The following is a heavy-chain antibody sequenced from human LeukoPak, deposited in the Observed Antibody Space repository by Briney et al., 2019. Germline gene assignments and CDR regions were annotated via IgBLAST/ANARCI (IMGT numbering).Heavy chain of an antibody. V-gene: IGHV3-33*01. J-gene: IGHJ4*02. CDR1: GFTFSSYG. Sequence: GGSLRLSCAASGFTFSSYGMHWVRQAPGKGLEWVAVIWYDGSNKYYADSVKGRFTISRDNSKNTLYLQMNSLRAEDTAVYYCAGDRYYDSSGYRYYFDYWGQGTLVTVSS. CDR2: IWYDGSNK. D-gene: IGHD3-22*01. CDR3: AGDRYYDSSGYRYYFDY.